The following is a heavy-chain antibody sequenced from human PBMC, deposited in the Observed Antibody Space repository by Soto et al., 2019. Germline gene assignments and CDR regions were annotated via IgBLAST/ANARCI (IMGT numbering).Heavy chain of an antibody. CDR3: AGRQQESVTYPPSFYYYVAV. D-gene: IGHD4-17*01. J-gene: IGHJ6*03. CDR2: ISAYNGDT. V-gene: IGHV1-18*01. Sequence: QAQLVQSVAEVKKPGASVKVSCKASGYTYPSYGISWVRQAPGQGVEWMGWISAYNGDTKYAQKFQGRLTLTTGTAPDTAYMELMRLSSDDTPVYYSAGRQQESVTYPPSFYYYVAVLGKGTTITVSS. CDR1: GYTYPSYG.